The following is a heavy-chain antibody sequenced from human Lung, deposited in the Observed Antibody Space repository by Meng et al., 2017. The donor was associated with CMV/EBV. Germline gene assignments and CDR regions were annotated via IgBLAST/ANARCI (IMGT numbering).Heavy chain of an antibody. CDR3: ARGKQDAWELLAY. D-gene: IGHD1-26*01. Sequence: QGQVQEAGPGLVKPSGTRSLTCGVSGVSISSNIRWTWVRQPPGKGLEWIGDIDDSGSTNYNPSLNSRISISLDKSKNHFSLKVNSVTAADTAVYYCARGKQDAWELLAYWGQGALVTVSS. V-gene: IGHV4-4*02. J-gene: IGHJ4*02. CDR1: GVSISSNIR. CDR2: IDDSGST.